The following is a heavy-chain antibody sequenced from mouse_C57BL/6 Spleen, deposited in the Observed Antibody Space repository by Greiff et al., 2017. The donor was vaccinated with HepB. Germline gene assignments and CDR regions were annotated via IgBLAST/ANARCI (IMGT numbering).Heavy chain of an antibody. D-gene: IGHD3-2*02. J-gene: IGHJ3*01. Sequence: EVKVVESGGGLVKPGGSLKLSCAASGFTFSSYTMSWVRQTPEKRLEWVATISGGGGNTYYPDSVKGRFTISRDNAKNTLYLQMSSLRSEDTALYYCARGAAQGTGFAYWGQGTLVTVSA. CDR1: GFTFSSYT. CDR2: ISGGGGNT. V-gene: IGHV5-9*01. CDR3: ARGAAQGTGFAY.